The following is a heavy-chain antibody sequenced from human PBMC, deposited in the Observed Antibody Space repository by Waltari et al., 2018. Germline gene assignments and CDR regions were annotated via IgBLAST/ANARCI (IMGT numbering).Heavy chain of an antibody. CDR1: GFTFSSYG. D-gene: IGHD3-22*01. V-gene: IGHV3-30*18. CDR2: ISYDGSNK. J-gene: IGHJ4*02. Sequence: QVQLVESGGGVVQPGRSLRLSCAASGFTFSSYGMHWFRQAPGKGLEWVAVISYDGSNKYYADSVKGRFTISRDNSKNTLYLQMNSLRAEDTAVYYCAKGLAMIVVVIDYWGQGTLVTVSS. CDR3: AKGLAMIVVVIDY.